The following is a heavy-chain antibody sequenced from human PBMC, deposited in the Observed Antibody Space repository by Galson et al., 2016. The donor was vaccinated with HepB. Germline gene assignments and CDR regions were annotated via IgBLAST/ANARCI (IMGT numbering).Heavy chain of an antibody. CDR1: GFTFSSYW. Sequence: SLRLSCADPGFTFSSYWMSWVRQAPGKGLEWVANIKEDGSEEYYVDSVKGRFTISRDNAKNSLYLQMNRLRAEDTAVYYCAKKWSYGDYSYFDYWGQGTLVTVSS. CDR2: IKEDGSEE. J-gene: IGHJ4*02. V-gene: IGHV3-7*01. D-gene: IGHD4-17*01. CDR3: AKKWSYGDYSYFDY.